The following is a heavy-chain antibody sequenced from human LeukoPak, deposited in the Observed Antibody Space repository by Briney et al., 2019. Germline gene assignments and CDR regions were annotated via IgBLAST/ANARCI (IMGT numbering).Heavy chain of an antibody. J-gene: IGHJ4*02. V-gene: IGHV4-39*01. CDR3: ARLCQVTTRDKFDY. CDR2: VYYSGST. Sequence: PSQTLSLTCTVSGDSLISGRYYWGWIRQPPGKGLTWIGSVYYSGSTLFSASFENRVALPVDRSKNQFSLKLNSVTAADTATYYCARLCQVTTRDKFDYWGQGILVTVAS. CDR1: GDSLISGRYY. D-gene: IGHD2-21*02.